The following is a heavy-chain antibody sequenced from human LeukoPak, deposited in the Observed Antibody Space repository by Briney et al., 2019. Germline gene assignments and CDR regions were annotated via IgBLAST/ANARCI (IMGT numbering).Heavy chain of an antibody. D-gene: IGHD3-9*01. CDR1: GFTFGTYW. CDR2: INSDGGTT. CDR3: AKDGGEYYDILTGYYPRLYYMDV. J-gene: IGHJ6*03. V-gene: IGHV3-74*01. Sequence: GGSLRLSCGASGFTFGTYWMHWVRQAPGKGLVWVSGINSDGGTTTYADSVKGRFTISRDNAKNTLYLQMNSLRAEDTAVYYCAKDGGEYYDILTGYYPRLYYMDVWGKGTTVTISS.